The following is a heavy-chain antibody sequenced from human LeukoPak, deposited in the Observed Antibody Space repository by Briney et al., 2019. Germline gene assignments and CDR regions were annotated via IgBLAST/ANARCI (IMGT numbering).Heavy chain of an antibody. CDR2: INHSGST. J-gene: IGHJ4*02. CDR1: GGPFSGYY. Sequence: PSETLSLTCAVYGGPFSGYYWSWIRQPPGKGLEWIGEINHSGSTNYNLSLKSRVTISVDTSKNQFSLKLSSVTAADTAVYYRARDRGSYRFDYWGQGTLVTVSS. V-gene: IGHV4-34*01. D-gene: IGHD1-26*01. CDR3: ARDRGSYRFDY.